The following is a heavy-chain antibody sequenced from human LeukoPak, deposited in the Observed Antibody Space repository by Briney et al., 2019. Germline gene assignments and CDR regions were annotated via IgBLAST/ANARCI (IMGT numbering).Heavy chain of an antibody. CDR1: GDSISSYY. CDR3: ARSEAIYSSSVSRFDP. Sequence: SETLSLTCTVSGDSISSYYWSWTRQPPGKGLEWIGYISHTGNTNYTPSLTGRLTISLDTSKNQVSLKVTSVTAADTAVYYCARSEAIYSSSVSRFDPWGQGTLVTVSS. D-gene: IGHD6-13*01. V-gene: IGHV4-59*01. J-gene: IGHJ5*02. CDR2: ISHTGNT.